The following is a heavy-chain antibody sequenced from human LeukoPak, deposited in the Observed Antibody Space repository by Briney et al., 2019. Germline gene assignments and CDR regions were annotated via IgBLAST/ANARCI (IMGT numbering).Heavy chain of an antibody. J-gene: IGHJ6*03. CDR2: ISSSGSTI. Sequence: GGSLRLSCAASGFTFSSYSMNWVRQAPGKGLEWVSYISSSGSTIYYADSVKGRFTISRDNAKNSLYLQMNSLRAEDTAVYYCARRGSYYMDVWGKGTTVTVSS. CDR1: GFTFSSYS. D-gene: IGHD3-16*01. CDR3: ARRGSYYMDV. V-gene: IGHV3-48*04.